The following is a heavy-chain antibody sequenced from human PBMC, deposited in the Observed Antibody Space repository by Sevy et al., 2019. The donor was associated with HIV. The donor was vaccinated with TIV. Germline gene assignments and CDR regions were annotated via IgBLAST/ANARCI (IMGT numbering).Heavy chain of an antibody. D-gene: IGHD3-22*01. CDR2: IRSKANSYAT. CDR1: GFTFSGSA. Sequence: GGSLRLSCAASGFTFSGSAMHWVRQASGKGLEWVGRIRSKANSYATAYAASVKGRFTISRDDSKNTAYLQMNSLKTKDTAVYYCSLYYDSSGYYHFDYWGQGTLVTVSS. V-gene: IGHV3-73*01. CDR3: SLYYDSSGYYHFDY. J-gene: IGHJ4*02.